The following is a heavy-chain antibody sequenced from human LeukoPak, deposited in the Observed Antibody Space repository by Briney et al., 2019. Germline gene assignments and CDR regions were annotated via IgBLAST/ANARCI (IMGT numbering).Heavy chain of an antibody. V-gene: IGHV3-30*04. J-gene: IGHJ4*02. CDR2: ISYDGSNK. D-gene: IGHD3-16*01. CDR1: GFTFSSYA. Sequence: GGSLRLSCAASGFTFSSYAMHWVRQAPGKGLEWVAVISYDGSNKYYADSVKGRFTISRDNSKNTLYLQMNSLRAEDTAVYHCARDMKFWGQGTLVTVSS. CDR3: ARDMKF.